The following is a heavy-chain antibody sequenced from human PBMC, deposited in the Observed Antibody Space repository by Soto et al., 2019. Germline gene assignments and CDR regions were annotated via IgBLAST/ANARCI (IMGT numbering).Heavy chain of an antibody. CDR3: AREDDYGYRYINYGLDV. J-gene: IGHJ6*02. Sequence: GGSLRLSCAASLFTVNIYALHWVRQSPGKGLEWVAVISFDGTKKYYSYSVKGRFTISRDNLKNTLYLQMNNLRVEDAALYFCAREDDYGYRYINYGLDVWGQGTTVTVSS. CDR2: ISFDGTKK. D-gene: IGHD4-17*01. V-gene: IGHV3-30-3*01. CDR1: LFTVNIYA.